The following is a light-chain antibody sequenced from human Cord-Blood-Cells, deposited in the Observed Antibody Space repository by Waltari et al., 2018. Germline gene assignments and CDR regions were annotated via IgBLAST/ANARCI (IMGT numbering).Light chain of an antibody. J-gene: IGKJ2*01. CDR2: AAS. CDR3: QQSYRTTYT. Sequence: DIQMTQSPSSLSASVGDSVTITCRASQSFSSYLKWYQQKPGKAPKLLIYAASSLQSGVPSRFSRSGSGTDFTLTISRLQPEEFATYYCQQSYRTTYTFGQVTKLQI. CDR1: QSFSSY. V-gene: IGKV1-39*01.